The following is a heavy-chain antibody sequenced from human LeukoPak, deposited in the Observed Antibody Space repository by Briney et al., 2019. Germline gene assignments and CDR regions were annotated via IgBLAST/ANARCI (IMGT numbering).Heavy chain of an antibody. CDR2: IKEDGSEQ. V-gene: IGHV3-7*01. CDR1: RFPFSGYW. Sequence: GGSLRLSCAASRFPFSGYWMDWLRQAPGKGMEWVANIKEDGSEQHYADSVRGRFTISKDNAKNSLYLEINGLRAEDTAVYYCSRSLDYWGQGALVTVSS. CDR3: SRSLDY. J-gene: IGHJ4*02.